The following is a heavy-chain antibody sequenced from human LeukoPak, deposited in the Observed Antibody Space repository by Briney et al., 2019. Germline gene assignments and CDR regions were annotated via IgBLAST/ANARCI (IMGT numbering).Heavy chain of an antibody. CDR1: GFTFTSSA. CDR2: IVVGSGNT. V-gene: IGHV1-58*02. J-gene: IGHJ5*02. D-gene: IGHD4-17*01. Sequence: SVKVPCKASGFTFTSSAMQWVRQARGQRLEWIGWIVVGSGNTNYAQKFQERVTITRDMSTSTAYMELSSLRSEDTAVYYCAAAGDDYGDYATWGQGTLVTVSS. CDR3: AAAGDDYGDYAT.